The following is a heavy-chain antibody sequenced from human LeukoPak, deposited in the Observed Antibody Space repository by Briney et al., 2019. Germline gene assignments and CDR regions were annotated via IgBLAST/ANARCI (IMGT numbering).Heavy chain of an antibody. J-gene: IGHJ4*02. Sequence: SETLSITCAVYGGSFSGYYWSWIRQPPGNGLEWIGEINHSGSTNYNPSLKSRVTISVDTSKNQFSLKLSSVTAADTAVYYCARDRSIVDTILRPLLWGQGTLVTVSS. CDR1: GGSFSGYY. V-gene: IGHV4-34*01. D-gene: IGHD5-12*01. CDR3: ARDRSIVDTILRPLL. CDR2: INHSGST.